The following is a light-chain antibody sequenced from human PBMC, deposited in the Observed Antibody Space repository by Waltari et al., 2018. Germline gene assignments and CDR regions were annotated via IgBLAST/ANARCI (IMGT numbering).Light chain of an antibody. J-gene: IGLJ1*01. CDR2: YVS. CDR3: SSYTIGSSPRV. CDR1: SSDVGAYTY. V-gene: IGLV2-14*01. Sequence: QSALTQPASVSGSPGQSITISCTGTSSDVGAYTYVSWYQQHPGNAPKIIIYYVSNRPSWVSRRFSGSKSGNTASLTISGLQAEDEADYYCSSYTIGSSPRVFGTGTKVTVL.